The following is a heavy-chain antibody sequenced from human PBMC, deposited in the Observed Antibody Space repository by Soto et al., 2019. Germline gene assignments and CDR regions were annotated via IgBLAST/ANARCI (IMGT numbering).Heavy chain of an antibody. D-gene: IGHD1-26*01. Sequence: ASVKVSCKASGYTFTVYYRHWVRQAPGQGLEWMGWINPKSGGTMYPQKFQGRVTMTWDTSISTAYMALTRLRSDDTAVYYRARDLAKGGGSAGFDYWGQGTLVTVSS. V-gene: IGHV1-2*02. CDR3: ARDLAKGGGSAGFDY. J-gene: IGHJ4*02. CDR2: INPKSGGT. CDR1: GYTFTVYY.